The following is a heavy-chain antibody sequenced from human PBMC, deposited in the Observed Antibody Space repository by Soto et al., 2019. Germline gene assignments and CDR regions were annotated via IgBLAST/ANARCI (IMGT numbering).Heavy chain of an antibody. CDR2: IYYSGST. Sequence: QLQLQESGPGLVKPSETLSLTCTVSGGSISSSSYYWGWIRQPPGKGLEWIGSIYYSGSTYYNPSLKSRVTISVDTSKNQFSLKLSSVTAADTAVYYCANLLLRRYYFDYWGQGTLVTVSS. D-gene: IGHD2-21*02. V-gene: IGHV4-39*01. J-gene: IGHJ4*02. CDR1: GGSISSSSYY. CDR3: ANLLLRRYYFDY.